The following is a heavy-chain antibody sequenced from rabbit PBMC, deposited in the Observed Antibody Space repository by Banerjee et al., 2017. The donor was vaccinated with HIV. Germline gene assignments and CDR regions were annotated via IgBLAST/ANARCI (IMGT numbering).Heavy chain of an antibody. CDR2: IYTGSSGST. CDR3: ARGYPDSTAYEL. Sequence: QQQLEESGGDLVKPGASLTLTCTASGFSFSSSYWICWVRQAPGKGLEWIACIYTGSSGSTYYASWAKGRFTISKTSSTTVTLQMTSLTAADTATYFCARGYPDSTAYELWGQGTLVTVS. J-gene: IGHJ4*01. CDR1: GFSFSSSYW. V-gene: IGHV1S45*01. D-gene: IGHD4-2*01.